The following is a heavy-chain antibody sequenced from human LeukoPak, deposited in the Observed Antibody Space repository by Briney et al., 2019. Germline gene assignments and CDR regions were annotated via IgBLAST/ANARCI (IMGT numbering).Heavy chain of an antibody. CDR3: ARVFVATMVRGVIITEGSIDY. Sequence: TLSLTCTVSGGSISSGGYYWSWIRQHPGKGLEWIGYIYYSGSTYYNPSLKSRVTISVDTSKNQFSLKLSSVTAADTAVYYCARVFVATMVRGVIITEGSIDYWGQGTLVTVSS. V-gene: IGHV4-31*03. J-gene: IGHJ4*02. CDR1: GGSISSGGYY. D-gene: IGHD3-10*01. CDR2: IYYSGST.